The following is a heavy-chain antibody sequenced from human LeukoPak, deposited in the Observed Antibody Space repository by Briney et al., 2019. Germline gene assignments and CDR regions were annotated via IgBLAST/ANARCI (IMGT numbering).Heavy chain of an antibody. CDR3: ARHASSGWYAVRYFDY. CDR2: IYPGDSDT. J-gene: IGHJ4*02. Sequence: GESLKISCKGSRYSFTSYWIGWVRQMPGKGLEWMGIIYPGDSDTRYSPSFQGQVTISADKSISTAYLQWSSLKASDTAMYYCARHASSGWYAVRYFDYWGQGTLVTVSS. CDR1: RYSFTSYW. V-gene: IGHV5-51*01. D-gene: IGHD6-19*01.